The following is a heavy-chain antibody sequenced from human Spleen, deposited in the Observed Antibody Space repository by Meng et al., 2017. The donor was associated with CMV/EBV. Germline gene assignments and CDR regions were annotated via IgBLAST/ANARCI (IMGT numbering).Heavy chain of an antibody. V-gene: IGHV3-30*04. D-gene: IGHD3-22*01. J-gene: IGHJ3*02. CDR3: ARPFYDYYDSSGYSDAFDI. CDR1: GFTFSSYS. Sequence: LKISCAASGFTFSSYSMHWVRQAPGKGLEWVAVISFDGDNKYYPDSVKGRFTISRDNSKNTLYLQMNSLRAEDTAVYYCARPFYDYYDSSGYSDAFDIWGQGTMVTVSS. CDR2: ISFDGDNK.